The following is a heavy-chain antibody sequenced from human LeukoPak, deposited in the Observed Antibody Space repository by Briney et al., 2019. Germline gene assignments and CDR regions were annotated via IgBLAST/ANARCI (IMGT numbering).Heavy chain of an antibody. CDR2: VSSDGGSA. V-gene: IGHV3-64*01. CDR1: GFTFSSHG. D-gene: IGHD3-22*01. Sequence: PGGSLRLSCAASGFTFSSHGMHWVRQAPGKGLEYVSGVSSDGGSAHYANSVKGRFTISRDNSKNTLYLQMGSLRAEDMAVYYCARGTYYYDSSGYYPSYFDYWGQGTLVTVSS. CDR3: ARGTYYYDSSGYYPSYFDY. J-gene: IGHJ4*02.